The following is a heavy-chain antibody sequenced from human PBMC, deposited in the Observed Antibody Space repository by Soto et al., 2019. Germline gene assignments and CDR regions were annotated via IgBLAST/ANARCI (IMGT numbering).Heavy chain of an antibody. CDR2: IIPIFGTA. Sequence: AASVKVSCKASGGTFSSYAISWVRQAPGQGLEWMGGIIPIFGTANYAQKFQGRVTITADESTSTAYMELSSLRSEDTAVYYCARGRTYYYDSSGYYALNYYYYYGMDVWGQGTTVTVS. CDR1: GGTFSSYA. CDR3: ARGRTYYYDSSGYYALNYYYYYGMDV. V-gene: IGHV1-69*13. J-gene: IGHJ6*02. D-gene: IGHD3-22*01.